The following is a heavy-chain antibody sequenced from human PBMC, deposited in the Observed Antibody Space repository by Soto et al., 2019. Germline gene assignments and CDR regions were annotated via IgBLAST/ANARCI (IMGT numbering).Heavy chain of an antibody. CDR1: GSISTTTP. CDR2: ISGRGTNT. V-gene: IGHV3-23*01. Sequence: GGSLRLSCAASGSISTTTPLSWVRQAPGKGLEWVSTISGRGTNTYYADSVKGRFIISRDNLKNTVNLQMNGLGVEDTAIYYCATSFRYFDNWGHGTRVTVSS. J-gene: IGHJ4*01. CDR3: ATSFRYFDN.